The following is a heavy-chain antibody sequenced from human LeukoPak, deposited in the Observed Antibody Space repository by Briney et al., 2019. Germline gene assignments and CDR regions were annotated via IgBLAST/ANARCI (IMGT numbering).Heavy chain of an antibody. CDR3: ARDSVVDRVTVGAFDY. CDR1: GFTFSNYA. D-gene: IGHD4-23*01. CDR2: ISGSGGRT. J-gene: IGHJ4*02. Sequence: GGSLRLSCAASGFTFSNYAMSWVRHVPGKGLEWVSAISGSGGRTYYADSVKGRFTISRDNAKNSLYLQMNSLRAEDTAVYYCARDSVVDRVTVGAFDYWGQGTLVTVSS. V-gene: IGHV3-23*01.